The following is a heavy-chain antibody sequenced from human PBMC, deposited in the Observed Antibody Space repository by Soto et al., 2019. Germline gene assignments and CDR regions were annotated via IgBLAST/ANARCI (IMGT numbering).Heavy chain of an antibody. D-gene: IGHD1-26*01. CDR2: ISGSGGST. Sequence: HPGGSLRLSCAASGFTFSSYAMSWVRQAPGKGLEWVSAISGSGGSTYYADSVKGRFTISRDNSKNTLYLQMNSLRAEDTAVYYCAILWGLLSSGAFDIWGQGTMVTVSS. J-gene: IGHJ3*02. CDR1: GFTFSSYA. CDR3: AILWGLLSSGAFDI. V-gene: IGHV3-23*01.